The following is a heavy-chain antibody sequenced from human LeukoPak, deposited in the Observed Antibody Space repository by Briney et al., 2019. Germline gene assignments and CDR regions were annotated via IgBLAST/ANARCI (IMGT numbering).Heavy chain of an antibody. Sequence: GSSVKVSCKASGGTFSSYAISWVRQAPGQGLEWMGRIIPIFGIANYAQKFQGRVTITADKPTSTAYMELSSLRSEDTAVYYCARREDGFDYWGQGTLVTVSS. J-gene: IGHJ4*02. CDR2: IIPIFGIA. CDR1: GGTFSSYA. V-gene: IGHV1-69*04. CDR3: ARREDGFDY.